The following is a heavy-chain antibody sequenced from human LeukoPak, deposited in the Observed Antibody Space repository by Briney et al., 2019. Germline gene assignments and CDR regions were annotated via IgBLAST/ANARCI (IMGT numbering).Heavy chain of an antibody. CDR2: ISSGSKYI. D-gene: IGHD4-11*01. Sequence: PGESLRLSCAVSGFKVNTHNLNWVRQAPGKGLEWVSSISSGSKYILYADSVKGRFTVSRDNAKNSLYLQMNSLRAEDTAVYYCARVRAGLQAFDTWGQGTLVTVSS. CDR3: ARVRAGLQAFDT. CDR1: GFKVNTHN. V-gene: IGHV3-21*01. J-gene: IGHJ5*02.